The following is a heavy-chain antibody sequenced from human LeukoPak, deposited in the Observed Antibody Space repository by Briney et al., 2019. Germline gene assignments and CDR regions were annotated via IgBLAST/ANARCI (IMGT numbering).Heavy chain of an antibody. CDR2: IWYDGSNK. Sequence: GRSLRLSCAASGFTFSSYGMHWVRQAPGKGLEWVAVIWYDGSNKYYADSVKGRFTIPRDSSKNTLYLQMNSLRAEDTAVYYCAKDRSGISDYWGQGTLVTVSS. CDR1: GFTFSSYG. CDR3: AKDRSGISDY. D-gene: IGHD1-26*01. J-gene: IGHJ4*02. V-gene: IGHV3-33*06.